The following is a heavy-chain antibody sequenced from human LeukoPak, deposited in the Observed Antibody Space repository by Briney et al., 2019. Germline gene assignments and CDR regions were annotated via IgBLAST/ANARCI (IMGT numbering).Heavy chain of an antibody. Sequence: ASVNVSCKASGYTFTSYYMHWVRQAPGQGLEWMGIIDPSGGSTSYAQKFQGRVTMTRDTSTSTVYMELSSLRSEDTAVYYCARVWELGSAFDIWGQGTMVTVSS. V-gene: IGHV1-46*01. CDR2: IDPSGGST. J-gene: IGHJ3*02. CDR3: ARVWELGSAFDI. CDR1: GYTFTSYY. D-gene: IGHD1-26*01.